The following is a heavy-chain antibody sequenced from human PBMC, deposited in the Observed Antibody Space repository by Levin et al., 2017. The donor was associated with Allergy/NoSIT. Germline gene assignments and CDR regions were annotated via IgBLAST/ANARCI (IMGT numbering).Heavy chain of an antibody. J-gene: IGHJ4*02. CDR3: ARTKGGWSDFDS. V-gene: IGHV1-69*01. CDR2: IIPIFGTT. Sequence: KISCKASGGTFNNYAVGWVRQAPGQGLEWMGGIIPIFGTTKYAQKFQGRLTISADESATTAYMELSGLRSEDTAMFYCARTKGGWSDFDSWGQGTLVTVSS. D-gene: IGHD6-19*01. CDR1: GGTFNNYA.